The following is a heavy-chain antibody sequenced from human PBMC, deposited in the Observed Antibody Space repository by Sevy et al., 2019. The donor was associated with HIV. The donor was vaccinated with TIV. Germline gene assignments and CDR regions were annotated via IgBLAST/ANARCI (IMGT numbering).Heavy chain of an antibody. CDR3: AKALYYDNSLFDY. CDR2: ISGGGGSS. D-gene: IGHD3-22*01. V-gene: IGHV3-23*01. Sequence: GGSLRLSCVASEFRLSNYAMNWVRQAPGKGLEWVSGISGGGGSSYYADSVKGRFTISRDNSKNTLYLQMNSLRAEDTAMYYCAKALYYDNSLFDYWGQGILVTVSS. J-gene: IGHJ4*02. CDR1: EFRLSNYA.